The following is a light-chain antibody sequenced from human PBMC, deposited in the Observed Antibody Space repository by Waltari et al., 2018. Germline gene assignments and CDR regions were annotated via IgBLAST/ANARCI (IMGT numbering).Light chain of an antibody. J-gene: IGLJ1*01. CDR1: NIGDEN. CDR2: YNS. CDR3: QVWDSTTDHRV. V-gene: IGLV3-21*04. Sequence: SYVLTQPPSVSVAPGKTARITCGGNNIGDENVHWYQQKPGQAPVGVIYYNSDRPSGIAERFTGSNSGNTATLTIRRVEAGDEADYYCQVWDSTTDHRVFGTGTKVIVL.